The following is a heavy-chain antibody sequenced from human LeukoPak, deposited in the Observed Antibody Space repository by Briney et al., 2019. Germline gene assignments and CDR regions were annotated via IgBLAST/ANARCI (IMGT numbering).Heavy chain of an antibody. CDR3: ARGGTSGPAAIGFDY. D-gene: IGHD2-2*02. V-gene: IGHV4-59*12. CDR2: IYYSGST. J-gene: IGHJ4*02. Sequence: PSETLSLTCTVSGGSISSYYWSWIRQPPGKGLEWIGYIYYSGSTNYNPSLKSRVTISVDTSKNQFSLKLSSVTAADTAVYYCARGGTSGPAAIGFDYWGREPWSPSPQ. CDR1: GGSISSYY.